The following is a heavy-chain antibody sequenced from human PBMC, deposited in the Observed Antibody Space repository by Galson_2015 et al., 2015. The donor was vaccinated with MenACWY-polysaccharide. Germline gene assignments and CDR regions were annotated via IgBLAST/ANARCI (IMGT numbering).Heavy chain of an antibody. V-gene: IGHV4-61*02. CDR2: IYTSGST. D-gene: IGHD6-13*01. CDR1: VGSISSGSYY. CDR3: ARARWYSSSGDDAFDI. J-gene: IGHJ3*02. Sequence: PLSLTCTVSVGSISSGSYYWSWIRQPAGKGLEWIGRIYTSGSTNYNPSLKSRVTISVDTSKNQFSLKLSSVTAADTAVYYCARARWYSSSGDDAFDIWVQGTMVTVSS.